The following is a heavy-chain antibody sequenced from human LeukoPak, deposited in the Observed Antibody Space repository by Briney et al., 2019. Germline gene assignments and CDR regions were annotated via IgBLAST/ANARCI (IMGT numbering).Heavy chain of an antibody. CDR3: ARARFPLVGAAGNTLDY. CDR1: GFTFSSYA. D-gene: IGHD6-13*01. Sequence: GGSRRLSCAASGFTFSSYAMHWVRQAPGKGLEWVAVISYDGSNKYYADSVKGRFTISRDNSKNTLYLQMNSLRAEDTAVYYCARARFPLVGAAGNTLDYWGQGTLVTVSS. J-gene: IGHJ4*02. V-gene: IGHV3-30-3*01. CDR2: ISYDGSNK.